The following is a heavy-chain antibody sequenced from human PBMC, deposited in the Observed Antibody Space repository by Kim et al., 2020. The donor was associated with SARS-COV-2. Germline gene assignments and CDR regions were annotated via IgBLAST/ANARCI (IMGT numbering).Heavy chain of an antibody. D-gene: IGHD3-22*01. CDR2: NK. Sequence: NKYNADSVKGQFTIAGDNSKNTLYLQMNGLSAEDTAVYCCARDHSSGLNYWGQGTLVTVSS. CDR3: ARDHSSGLNY. J-gene: IGHJ4*02. V-gene: IGHV3-33*01.